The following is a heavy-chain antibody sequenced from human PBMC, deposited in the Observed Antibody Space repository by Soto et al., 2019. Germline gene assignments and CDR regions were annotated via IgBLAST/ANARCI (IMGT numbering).Heavy chain of an antibody. CDR3: ARAREPEYSSAIFFDI. D-gene: IGHD5-18*01. CDR1: GFTFSSYG. Sequence: PGGSLRLSCAASGFTFSSYGMHWVRQAPGKGLEWVAVISYDGSNKYYADSVKGRFTISRDNSTNMVYLQMSSLTDEDTAVYYCARAREPEYSSAIFFDIWGQAALVTVSS. V-gene: IGHV3-30*03. J-gene: IGHJ4*02. CDR2: ISYDGSNK.